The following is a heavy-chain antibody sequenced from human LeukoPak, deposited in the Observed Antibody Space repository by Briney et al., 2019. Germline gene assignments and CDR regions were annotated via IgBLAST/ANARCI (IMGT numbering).Heavy chain of an antibody. CDR3: ARDLAWGAFDY. J-gene: IGHJ4*02. Sequence: GGSLRLSCVASGFGFSYHGMNWVRLAPGKGLEWVSGVSPPGGGTYYADSVKGRFTISRDDSRNTLSLQMNSLRVKDTAVYYCARDLAWGAFDYWGQGILVAVSS. D-gene: IGHD7-27*01. CDR2: VSPPGGGT. V-gene: IGHV3-23*01. CDR1: GFGFSYHG.